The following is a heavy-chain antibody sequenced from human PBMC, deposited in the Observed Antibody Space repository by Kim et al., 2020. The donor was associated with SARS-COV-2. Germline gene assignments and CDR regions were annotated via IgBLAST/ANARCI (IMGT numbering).Heavy chain of an antibody. D-gene: IGHD3-22*01. Sequence: SETLSLTCTVSGGSISSGGYYWSWIRQHPGKGLEWIGYIYYSGSTYYNPSLKSRVTISVDTSKNQFSLKLSSVTAADTAVYYCARALNYYDSSGYLGRRFDYWGQGTLVTVSS. V-gene: IGHV4-31*03. CDR1: GGSISSGGYY. CDR3: ARALNYYDSSGYLGRRFDY. J-gene: IGHJ4*02. CDR2: IYYSGST.